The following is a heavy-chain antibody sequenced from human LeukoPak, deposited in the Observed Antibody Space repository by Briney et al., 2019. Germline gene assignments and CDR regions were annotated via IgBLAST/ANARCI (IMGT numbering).Heavy chain of an antibody. Sequence: GGSLRLSCTASGFTFGDYAMTWVRQAPGKGLEWVGFIRSKIYGGAPEYAASVKGRFTISRDDSKGIAYLQMDSLKTEDTAVYYCTRDQTPYYWGQGTLVTVSS. CDR2: IRSKIYGGAP. J-gene: IGHJ4*02. V-gene: IGHV3-49*04. CDR1: GFTFGDYA. CDR3: TRDQTPYY.